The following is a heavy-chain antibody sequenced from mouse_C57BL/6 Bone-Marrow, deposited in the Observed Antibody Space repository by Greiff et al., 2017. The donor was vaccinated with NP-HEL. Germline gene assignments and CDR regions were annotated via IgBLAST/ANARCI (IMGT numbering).Heavy chain of an antibody. CDR3: ARRWLLGYAMDY. CDR2: IYPRSGNT. Sequence: QVQLKQSGAELARPGASVKLSCKASGYTFTSYGISWVKQRTGQGLEWIGEIYPRSGNTYYNEKFKGKATLTADKSSSTAYMELRSLTSEDSAVYFCARRWLLGYAMDYWGQGTSVTVSS. D-gene: IGHD2-3*01. CDR1: GYTFTSYG. V-gene: IGHV1-81*01. J-gene: IGHJ4*01.